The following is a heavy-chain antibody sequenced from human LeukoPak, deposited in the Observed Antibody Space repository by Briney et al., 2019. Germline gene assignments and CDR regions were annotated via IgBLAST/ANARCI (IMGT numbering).Heavy chain of an antibody. D-gene: IGHD3-10*02. J-gene: IGHJ4*02. Sequence: GGSLRLSCAASGFTVGSNYMSWVRQAPGKGLEWVSVIYSGGSTYYADSVEGRFTISRHNSENTLYLQMNSLRAGDTAVYYCARGMFGELSSYFDYWGQGTLVTVSS. CDR3: ARGMFGELSSYFDY. CDR2: IYSGGST. V-gene: IGHV3-53*04. CDR1: GFTVGSNY.